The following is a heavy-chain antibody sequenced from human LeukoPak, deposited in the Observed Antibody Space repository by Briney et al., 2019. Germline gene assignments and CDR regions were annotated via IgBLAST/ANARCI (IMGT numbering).Heavy chain of an antibody. CDR1: GYTFTSYV. CDR3: ASALRGTVRPLYYSYYVDV. J-gene: IGHJ6*03. Sequence: VSVKVSCKASGYTFTSYVINWVRQATGQGLEWMGWMNPNSGNTGYAQKFQGTVTMTRNTSISTAYMELSSLRSEDTAVYYWASALRGTVRPLYYSYYVDVWGKGTTVTVSS. CDR2: MNPNSGNT. V-gene: IGHV1-8*01. D-gene: IGHD6-6*01.